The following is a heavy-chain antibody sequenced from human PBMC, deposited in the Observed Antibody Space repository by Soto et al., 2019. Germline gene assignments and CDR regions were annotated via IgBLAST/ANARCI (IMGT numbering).Heavy chain of an antibody. CDR2: IYHSGGT. CDR1: GGSISSSYW. CDR3: ASIEYSTTWPDY. D-gene: IGHD6-13*01. V-gene: IGHV4-4*02. J-gene: IGHJ4*02. Sequence: QVQLQESGPGLVKPSGTLSLTCAVSGGSISSSYWWNWVRQPPGKGLEWIGEIYHSGGTNYNPSLKSRLPISVDKSKNQFSLKLSSVTAADPAVYYCASIEYSTTWPDYWGQGTLVTVSS.